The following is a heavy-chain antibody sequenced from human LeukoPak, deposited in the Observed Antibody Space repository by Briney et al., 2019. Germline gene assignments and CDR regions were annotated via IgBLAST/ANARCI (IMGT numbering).Heavy chain of an antibody. D-gene: IGHD3-16*01. V-gene: IGHV1-69*05. Sequence: ASVKVSCKASGGTFSSYAISWVRQAPGQGLEWMGRIIPTFGTANYAQKFQGRVTITTDESTSTAYMELSSLRSEDTAVYYCARDHNYDYVWGYYMDVWGKGTTVTVSS. CDR2: IIPTFGTA. J-gene: IGHJ6*03. CDR3: ARDHNYDYVWGYYMDV. CDR1: GGTFSSYA.